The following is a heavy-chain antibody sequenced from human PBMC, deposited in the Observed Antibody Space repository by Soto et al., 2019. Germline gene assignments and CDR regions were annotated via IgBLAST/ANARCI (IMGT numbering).Heavy chain of an antibody. CDR3: ARARRYDAFDV. J-gene: IGHJ3*01. Sequence: SETLSLTCSVAGFFISSGNYWGCIRKPPGKGLEWIGSIFHGGNTYYNPSLKSRVTISVDMSKNQFPLKLNSVTAADTAVYYCARARRYDAFDVWGRGSVVTVSS. CDR1: GFFISSGNY. V-gene: IGHV4-38-2*02. CDR2: IFHGGNT.